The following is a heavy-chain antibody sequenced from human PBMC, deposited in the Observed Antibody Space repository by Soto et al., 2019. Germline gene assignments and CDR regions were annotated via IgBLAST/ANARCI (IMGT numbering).Heavy chain of an antibody. Sequence: EVQLLESGGGLVQPGGSLRLSCAASGFTFSSYAMRWVRQAPGKGLEWVSAISGSGGSTYYADSVKGRFTISRDNPKNTLYLQMNSLRAEDTAVYYCAKGAVAGYWYFDLWGRGTLVTVSS. CDR1: GFTFSSYA. V-gene: IGHV3-23*01. D-gene: IGHD6-19*01. CDR3: AKGAVAGYWYFDL. CDR2: ISGSGGST. J-gene: IGHJ2*01.